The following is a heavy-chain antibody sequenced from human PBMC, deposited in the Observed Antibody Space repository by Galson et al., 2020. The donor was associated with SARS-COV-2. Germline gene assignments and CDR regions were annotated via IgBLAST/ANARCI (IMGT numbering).Heavy chain of an antibody. CDR3: AKVATRWFNRWFYCDY. D-gene: IGHD3-10*01. J-gene: IGHJ4*02. Sequence: GGSLRLSCAASGFTFTSYAMSWVRQATGKGLEWVSAISSSGGTTYYADSVKGRFTISRDTSKQTLYLQMNSLKAEDTAVYFCAKVATRWFNRWFYCDYWGQGTLVTVSS. CDR2: ISSSGGTT. CDR1: GFTFTSYA. V-gene: IGHV3-23*01.